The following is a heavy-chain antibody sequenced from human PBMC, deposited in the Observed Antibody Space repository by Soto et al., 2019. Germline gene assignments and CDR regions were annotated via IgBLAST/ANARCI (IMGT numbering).Heavy chain of an antibody. D-gene: IGHD2-15*01. CDR3: ARVYLAAEPWGMDV. V-gene: IGHV1-2*02. J-gene: IGHJ6*02. CDR2: INPNSGGT. CDR1: GYTFTGYY. Sequence: QVQLVQSGAEVKKPGASVKVSCKASGYTFTGYYMHWVRQAPGQGLEWMGWINPNSGGTNYAQKFQGGVSXXRXTXXSTAYMELSRLSSDDTAVYYCARVYLAAEPWGMDVWGQGTTVTVSS.